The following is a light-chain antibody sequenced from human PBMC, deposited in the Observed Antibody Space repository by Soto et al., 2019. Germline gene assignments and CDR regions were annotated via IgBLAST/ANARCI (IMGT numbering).Light chain of an antibody. CDR1: QSVLYSSNNKNY. V-gene: IGKV4-1*01. J-gene: IGKJ2*02. CDR3: QHYYTTPRT. CDR2: WAS. Sequence: DIVMTQSPDSLPVSLGERATINCKSSQSVLYSSNNKNYLAWYQQKPGQPPKLLIYWASIRASGVPDRFSGCGSGTDFTLTISSLQAEDVAVYYCQHYYTTPRTFGQGTRLEIK.